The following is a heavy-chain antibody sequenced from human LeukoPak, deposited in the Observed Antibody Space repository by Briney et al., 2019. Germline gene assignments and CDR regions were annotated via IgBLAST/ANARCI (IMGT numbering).Heavy chain of an antibody. CDR3: ARDLGDGYGSGSYNY. V-gene: IGHV4-39*07. CDR1: GGSISSSSYY. J-gene: IGHJ4*02. CDR2: IYYSGST. D-gene: IGHD3-10*01. Sequence: SETLSLTCTVSGGSISSSSYYWGWIRQPPGKGLEWIGSIYYSGSTYYNPSLKSRVTISVDTSKNRFSLKLSSVTAADTAVYYCARDLGDGYGSGSYNYWGQGTLVTVSS.